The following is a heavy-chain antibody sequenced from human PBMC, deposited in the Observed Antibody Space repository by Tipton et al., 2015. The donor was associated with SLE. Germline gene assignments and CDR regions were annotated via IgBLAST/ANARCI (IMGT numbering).Heavy chain of an antibody. CDR3: ARDQCSDTSCYSFDY. D-gene: IGHD2-2*01. Sequence: GSLRLSCAASGFTFSSYTIHWVRQAPGRGLEYVSAISNNGNSKYYADSVKGRFTISRDNFRSTLYLQMGSLRPEDTAVYYCARDQCSDTSCYSFDYWGQGILVTVSS. CDR1: GFTFSSYT. V-gene: IGHV3-64*02. CDR2: ISNNGNSK. J-gene: IGHJ4*02.